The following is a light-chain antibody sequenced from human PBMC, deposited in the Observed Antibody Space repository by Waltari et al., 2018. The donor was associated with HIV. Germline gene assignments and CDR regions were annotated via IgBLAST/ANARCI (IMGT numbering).Light chain of an antibody. CDR1: SSDVGDYNY. V-gene: IGLV2-11*01. CDR3: CSYADKYTWV. CDR2: DVN. J-gene: IGLJ3*02. Sequence: QSALTQPRSVSGSPGQSVTISCTGTSSDVGDYNYVTWYQQHPGKAPKLMIFDVNKRPSGSPDRCSGSKSGNTASLTISGLQAEDEADYYCCSYADKYTWVFGGGTKLTVL.